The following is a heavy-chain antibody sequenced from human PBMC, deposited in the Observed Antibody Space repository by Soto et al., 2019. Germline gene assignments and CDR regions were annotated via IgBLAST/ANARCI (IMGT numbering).Heavy chain of an antibody. V-gene: IGHV4-34*01. J-gene: IGHJ3*01. Sequence: PSETLSLTCAVYGGSFSGYYWTWIRQPPGTGLEWIGEINHSGSTNYNPSLKSRVTISVDTSKNQFSLKLNSVTAADTAVYFCVSATRFDALDVWGQGTMVTVSS. D-gene: IGHD1-1*01. CDR3: VSATRFDALDV. CDR1: GGSFSGYY. CDR2: INHSGST.